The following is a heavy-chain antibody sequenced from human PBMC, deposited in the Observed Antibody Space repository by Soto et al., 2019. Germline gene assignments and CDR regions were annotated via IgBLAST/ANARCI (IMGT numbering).Heavy chain of an antibody. CDR3: AHRRPTRRYFDY. CDR1: GFSLSTSGVG. V-gene: IGHV2-5*01. J-gene: IGHJ4*02. CDR2: IYWNDDK. Sequence: SGPTLVNPTPPLTLTCTFSGFSLSTSGVGVGWIRQPPGKALEWLALIYWNDDKRYSPSLKSRLPITKDTSKNQVVLTMTNMDPVDTATYYPAHRRPTRRYFDYWGQGTLVTVSS.